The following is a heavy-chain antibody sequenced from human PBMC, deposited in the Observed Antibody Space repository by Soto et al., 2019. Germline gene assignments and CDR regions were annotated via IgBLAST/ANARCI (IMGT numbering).Heavy chain of an antibody. D-gene: IGHD2-15*01. Sequence: QVQLVQSGAEVKKPGASVKVSCKASGYTFTSYYMHWVRQAPGQGLEWMGIINPSGGSTSYAQKFQGRVTMTRDTSTSTVYMELSSLRSEDTAVYYCARGAVRPRGYCSGGSCYSNIPFDYWGQGTLVTVSS. V-gene: IGHV1-46*01. J-gene: IGHJ4*02. CDR2: INPSGGST. CDR3: ARGAVRPRGYCSGGSCYSNIPFDY. CDR1: GYTFTSYY.